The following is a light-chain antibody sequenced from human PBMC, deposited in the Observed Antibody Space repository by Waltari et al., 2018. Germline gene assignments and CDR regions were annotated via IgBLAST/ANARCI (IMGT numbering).Light chain of an antibody. V-gene: IGLV2-11*01. J-gene: IGLJ1*01. CDR3: CSYAGAYTLGV. CDR1: SSDAGGYYF. Sequence: QSALTQPRSVSGSPGQSVTIPCTGTSSDAGGYYFVPWYQQHPGKAPKLLIYDVSKRPSGVPDHFSGSKSGNTASLTISGLQAEDEADYFCCSYAGAYTLGVFGTGTKVTVL. CDR2: DVS.